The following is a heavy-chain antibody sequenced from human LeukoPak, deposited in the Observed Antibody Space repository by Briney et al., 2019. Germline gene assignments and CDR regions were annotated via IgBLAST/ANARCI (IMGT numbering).Heavy chain of an antibody. J-gene: IGHJ4*02. Sequence: GGSLRLSCAASGFTFSTYGMHWDRQAPGKGLEWVSAISGSGGSTYYADSVKGRFTISRDNSKNTLYLQMNSLRAEDTAVYYCAKDRRIAVAGSGVFDYWGQGTLVTVSS. D-gene: IGHD6-19*01. CDR1: GFTFSTYG. V-gene: IGHV3-23*01. CDR2: ISGSGGST. CDR3: AKDRRIAVAGSGVFDY.